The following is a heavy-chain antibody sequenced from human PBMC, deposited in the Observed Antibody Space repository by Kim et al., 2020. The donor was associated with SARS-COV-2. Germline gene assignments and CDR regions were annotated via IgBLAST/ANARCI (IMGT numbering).Heavy chain of an antibody. CDR1: GGSISSGSYY. CDR3: ARDYCSGGSCYGVWFDP. Sequence: SETLSLTCTVSGGSISSGSYYWSWIRQPAGKGLEWIGRIYTSGSTNYNPSLKSRITISVDTSKNQFSLKLSSVTAADTAVYYCARDYCSGGSCYGVWFDPWGQGTLVTVSS. J-gene: IGHJ5*02. V-gene: IGHV4-61*02. CDR2: IYTSGST. D-gene: IGHD2-15*01.